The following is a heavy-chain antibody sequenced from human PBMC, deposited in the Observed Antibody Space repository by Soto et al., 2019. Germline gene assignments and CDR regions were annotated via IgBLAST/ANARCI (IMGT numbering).Heavy chain of an antibody. D-gene: IGHD3-22*01. Sequence: PGGSLRLSCAASGFTFSSYAMSWVRQAPGKGLEWVSVIYSGGSTYYADSVKGRFPISRDNSKNTLYLQMNSLRAEDTAVYYCARNPYYYDSSGYPGGDYWGQGTLVTVSS. CDR3: ARNPYYYDSSGYPGGDY. CDR1: GFTFSSYA. V-gene: IGHV3-66*01. J-gene: IGHJ4*02. CDR2: IYSGGST.